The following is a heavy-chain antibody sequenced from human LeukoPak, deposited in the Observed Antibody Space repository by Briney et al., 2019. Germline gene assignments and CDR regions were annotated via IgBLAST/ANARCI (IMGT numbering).Heavy chain of an antibody. Sequence: GGSLRLSCAASGFTFSSYGMHWVRQAPGKGLEYVSAISSNGGSTYYANSVKGRFAISRDNSKNTLYLQMGSLRAEDMGVYYCARDSITVSVGAFDIWGQGTMVIVSS. D-gene: IGHD2-2*01. CDR1: GFTFSSYG. CDR3: ARDSITVSVGAFDI. V-gene: IGHV3-64*01. CDR2: ISSNGGST. J-gene: IGHJ3*02.